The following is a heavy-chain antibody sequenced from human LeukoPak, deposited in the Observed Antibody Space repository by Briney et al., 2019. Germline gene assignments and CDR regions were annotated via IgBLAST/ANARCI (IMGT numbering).Heavy chain of an antibody. Sequence: GASVKVSCKASGYTFTSYGISWVRQAPGQGLEWMGWINPNSGGTNYAQKFQGRVTMTRDTSISTAYMELSRLRSDDTAVYYCARSPAIRYCSGGSCCLFDYWGQGTLVTVSS. CDR3: ARSPAIRYCSGGSCCLFDY. V-gene: IGHV1-2*02. CDR2: INPNSGGT. D-gene: IGHD2-15*01. CDR1: GYTFTSYG. J-gene: IGHJ4*02.